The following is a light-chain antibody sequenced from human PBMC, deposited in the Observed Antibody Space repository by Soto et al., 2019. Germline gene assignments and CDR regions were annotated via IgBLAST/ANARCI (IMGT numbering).Light chain of an antibody. Sequence: QSALTQPPSASGTPGQRVTISCSGSGSNIGTNTVNWYQQLPGTAPKLLIYRTDQRPAGIPDRFSGSKSGTSASLDISGLQSDDDADYYCTAWDGSLDGRVFGGGTKLTVL. CDR1: GSNIGTNT. CDR3: TAWDGSLDGRV. CDR2: RTD. J-gene: IGLJ3*02. V-gene: IGLV1-44*01.